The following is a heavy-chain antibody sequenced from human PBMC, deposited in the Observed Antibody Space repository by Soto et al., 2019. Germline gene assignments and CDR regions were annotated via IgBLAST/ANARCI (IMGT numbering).Heavy chain of an antibody. Sequence: SVKVSCKASGGTFSSYAISWVRQAPGQGLEWMGGIIPIFGTANHAQKFQGRVTITADKSTSTAYMELSSLRSEDTAVYYCARAPHLTGDDSSGYRRDNWFDPWGQGTLVTVPQ. V-gene: IGHV1-69*06. CDR3: ARAPHLTGDDSSGYRRDNWFDP. CDR1: GGTFSSYA. CDR2: IIPIFGTA. D-gene: IGHD3-22*01. J-gene: IGHJ5*02.